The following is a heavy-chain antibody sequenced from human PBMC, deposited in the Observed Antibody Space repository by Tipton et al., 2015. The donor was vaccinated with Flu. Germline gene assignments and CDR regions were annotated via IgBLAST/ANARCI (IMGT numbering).Heavy chain of an antibody. CDR3: ATSPELFCPGGSCYSD. J-gene: IGHJ4*02. CDR1: GGSIGRTGYF. V-gene: IGHV4-39*02. D-gene: IGHD2-15*01. CDR2: FYYGVNT. Sequence: TLSLTCAVSGGSIGRTGYFWGWIRQPPGKGLEWIGHFYYGVNTYYSPSLKSRVTISVDTSKNHLSLTLTSVTPADTAVYFCATSPELFCPGGSCYSDWGQGTLVTVSS.